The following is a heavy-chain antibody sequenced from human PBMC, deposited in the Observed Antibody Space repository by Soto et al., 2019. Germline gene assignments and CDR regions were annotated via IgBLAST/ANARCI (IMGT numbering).Heavy chain of an antibody. V-gene: IGHV4-61*01. CDR3: ARHDSNGDFDF. CDR2: IYYTGST. J-gene: IGHJ4*02. Sequence: SETLSLTCTVSGGSVSSESHYWSWIRQTPGKGLEWIGYIYYTGSTNYNPSLKGRVTMSVDTSRDQVSLRLRSVTRADTAVYYCARHDSNGDFDFWGQGTQVTVSS. CDR1: GGSVSSESHY. D-gene: IGHD2-8*01.